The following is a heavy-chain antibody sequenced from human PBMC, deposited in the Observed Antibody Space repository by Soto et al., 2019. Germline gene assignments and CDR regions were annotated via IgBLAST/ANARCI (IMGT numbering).Heavy chain of an antibody. Sequence: GGSLRLSCAASGFTFSNYVMHWVRQAPDKGLEWVALIWYDGSKEYYADSVKGRFTISRDNSKNTLYLQMNSLRAEDTAIYYCARDTRDSKYYFDYWGQGSLVTVSS. V-gene: IGHV3-33*01. CDR2: IWYDGSKE. CDR3: ARDTRDSKYYFDY. CDR1: GFTFSNYV. J-gene: IGHJ4*02.